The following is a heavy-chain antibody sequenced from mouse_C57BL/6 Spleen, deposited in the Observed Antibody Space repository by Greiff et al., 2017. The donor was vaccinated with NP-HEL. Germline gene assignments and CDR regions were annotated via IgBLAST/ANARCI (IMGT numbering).Heavy chain of an antibody. V-gene: IGHV1-26*01. CDR1: GYTFTDYY. CDR3: ARGGGYYRDYAMDY. J-gene: IGHJ4*01. D-gene: IGHD2-3*01. CDR2: INPNNGGT. Sequence: EVQLQQSGPELVKPGASVKISCKASGYTFTDYYMNWVKQSHGKSLEWIGDINPNNGGTSYNQKFKGKATLTVDKSSSTAYMELRSLTSEDSAVYYCARGGGYYRDYAMDYWGQGTSVTVSS.